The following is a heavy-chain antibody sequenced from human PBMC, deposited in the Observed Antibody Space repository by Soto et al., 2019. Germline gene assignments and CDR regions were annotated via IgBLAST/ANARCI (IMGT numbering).Heavy chain of an antibody. V-gene: IGHV3-33*01. CDR2: IWYDGSNK. CDR1: GFTFSSYG. CDR3: ARDRSECNYYDSSPFDY. Sequence: QVQLVESGGGVVQPGRSLRLSCAASGFTFSSYGMHWVRQAPGKGLEWVAVIWYDGSNKYYADSVKGRFTISRDNSKNTLYLQMNSLRAEDTAVYYCARDRSECNYYDSSPFDYCGQGTLVTVSS. D-gene: IGHD3-22*01. J-gene: IGHJ4*02.